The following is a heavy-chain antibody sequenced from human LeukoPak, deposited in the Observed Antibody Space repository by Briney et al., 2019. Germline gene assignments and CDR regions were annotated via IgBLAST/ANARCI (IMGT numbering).Heavy chain of an antibody. CDR3: ARGPATFFDH. CDR1: GFTFSSYA. V-gene: IGHV3-23*01. J-gene: IGHJ4*02. D-gene: IGHD2-15*01. CDR2: ISGSGGST. Sequence: PGGSLRLSCAASGFTFSSYAMSWVRQAPGKGLEWVSAISGSGGSTYYADSVKGRFTISRDNPKNTLFLQMNSLRADDTAVYYCARGPATFFDHWGQGTLVTVSS.